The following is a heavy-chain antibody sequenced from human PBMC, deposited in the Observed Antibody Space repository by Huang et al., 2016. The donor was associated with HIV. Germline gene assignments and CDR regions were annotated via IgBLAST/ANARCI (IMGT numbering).Heavy chain of an antibody. CDR3: ARGGILGTSWYRPFDY. Sequence: QVQLGESGGGVVQPEKSLRLSCAASGFDFSSYAMNWVRQAPGKGPQCVAVISNDGNNRYYSDSVKGRFIISRDNSKNTLYLQMNSLRGEDTAIYYCARGGILGTSWYRPFDYWGQGTLVTVSS. D-gene: IGHD6-13*01. V-gene: IGHV3-30-3*01. CDR1: GFDFSSYA. CDR2: ISNDGNNR. J-gene: IGHJ4*02.